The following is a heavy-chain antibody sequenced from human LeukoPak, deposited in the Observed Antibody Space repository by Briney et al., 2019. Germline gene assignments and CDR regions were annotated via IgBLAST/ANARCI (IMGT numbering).Heavy chain of an antibody. CDR3: ARGLMVVAIDY. CDR2: IYYSGST. Sequence: PSETLSLTCTVSGGSISSYYWSWIRQPPGKGLEWIGYIYYSGSTNYNPSLKSRVTISVDTSKNQFSLKLSSVTAADTAVYYCARGLMVVAIDYWGQGTLVTVSS. D-gene: IGHD2-15*01. J-gene: IGHJ4*02. V-gene: IGHV4-59*12. CDR1: GGSISSYY.